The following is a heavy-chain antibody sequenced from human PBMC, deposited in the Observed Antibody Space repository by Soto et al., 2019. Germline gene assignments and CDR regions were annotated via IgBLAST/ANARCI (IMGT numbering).Heavy chain of an antibody. CDR2: IIPIFGTA. V-gene: IGHV1-69*01. Sequence: QVQLVQSGAEVKKPGSSVKVSCKASGGTFSSYAISWVRQAPGQGLEWMGGIIPIFGTANYAQKFQGRVTITADESTSTAYMELSSLRSEDTAVFYCARDRVGRRQQLVFDYWGQGTLVTVSS. CDR1: GGTFSSYA. D-gene: IGHD6-13*01. J-gene: IGHJ4*02. CDR3: ARDRVGRRQQLVFDY.